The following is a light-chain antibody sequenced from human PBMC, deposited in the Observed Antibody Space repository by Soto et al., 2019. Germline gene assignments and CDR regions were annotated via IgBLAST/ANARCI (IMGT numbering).Light chain of an antibody. J-gene: IGKJ4*01. CDR3: QQYYSTPLT. V-gene: IGKV4-1*01. Sequence: DIVMTQSPDSLAVSLGERATINCKSSQSVLYSSNNKNYLAWYQQIPGQPPKLLIYWASTRESGVPDRFSGSGSGTDFPLTISSLQAEDVAVYYCQQYYSTPLTFGGGTKVEIK. CDR1: QSVLYSSNNKNY. CDR2: WAS.